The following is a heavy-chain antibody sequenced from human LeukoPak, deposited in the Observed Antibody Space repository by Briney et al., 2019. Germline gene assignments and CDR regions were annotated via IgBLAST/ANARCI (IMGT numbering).Heavy chain of an antibody. V-gene: IGHV4-61*02. CDR1: GGSISSGSYY. Sequence: SETLSLTCTVSGGSISSGSYYWSWIRQPGGKGLEWIGRIYTSGGTNYNPSPKSRVTISVGTSKNQFSLKLSSVTAADTAVYYCAREPYDFWSGYYEYNWFDPWGQGTLVTVSS. D-gene: IGHD3-3*01. CDR2: IYTSGGT. J-gene: IGHJ5*02. CDR3: AREPYDFWSGYYEYNWFDP.